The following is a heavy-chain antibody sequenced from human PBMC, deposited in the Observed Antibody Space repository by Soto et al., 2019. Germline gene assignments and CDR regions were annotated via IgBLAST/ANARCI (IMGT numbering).Heavy chain of an antibody. V-gene: IGHV4-34*01. J-gene: IGHJ5*02. CDR2: INHSGST. D-gene: IGHD5-18*01. CDR3: ARGQGGYSYPNWFDP. CDR1: GGSFSGYY. Sequence: QVQLQQWGARLLKPSETLSLTCAVYGGSFSGYYWSWIRQPPGKGLEWIGEINHSGSTNYNPSLKSRVTISVDTSKNQFSLKLSSVTAADTAVYYCARGQGGYSYPNWFDPWGQGTLVTVSS.